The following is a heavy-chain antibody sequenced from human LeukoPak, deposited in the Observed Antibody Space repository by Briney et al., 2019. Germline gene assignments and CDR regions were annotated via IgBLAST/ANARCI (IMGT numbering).Heavy chain of an antibody. D-gene: IGHD3-22*01. CDR2: ISYEGNHK. CDR3: ARGSEDYDSSGYYYDLGDY. CDR1: GFNFSNYA. Sequence: GGSLRLSCAASGFNFSNYAMHWVRQAPGKGLEWVAVISYEGNHKYYADSVKGRFTISRDNSKNKQYLQMNSLRAEDTAVYYCARGSEDYDSSGYYYDLGDYWGQGALVTVSS. V-gene: IGHV3-30*04. J-gene: IGHJ4*02.